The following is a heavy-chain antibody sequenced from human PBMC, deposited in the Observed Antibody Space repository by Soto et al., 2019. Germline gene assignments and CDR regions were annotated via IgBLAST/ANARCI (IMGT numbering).Heavy chain of an antibody. CDR3: ARDLGGSGSYYPFWFDP. D-gene: IGHD1-26*01. CDR1: GGTFSSYA. Sequence: QVQLVQSGAEVKKPGSSVKVSCKASGGTFSSYAISWVRQAPGQGLEWMGGIIPIFGTANYAQKFQGRVTITADESTSTVYMELSSLRSEDTAVYYCARDLGGSGSYYPFWFDPWGQGTLVTVSS. CDR2: IIPIFGTA. J-gene: IGHJ5*02. V-gene: IGHV1-69*01.